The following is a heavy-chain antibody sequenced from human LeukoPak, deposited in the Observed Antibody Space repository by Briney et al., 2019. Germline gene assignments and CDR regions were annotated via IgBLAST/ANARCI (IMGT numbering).Heavy chain of an antibody. Sequence: ASVKVSCKASGYTFTNFGITWVRQAPGQGLEWMGWISAYNGNTNYAQKVQGRVTMTADTSTSTAYMELRSLRSDDTAVYYCARAGGWTREDYKAYALYIWGQGTMVTVSS. CDR2: ISAYNGNT. V-gene: IGHV1-18*01. J-gene: IGHJ3*02. D-gene: IGHD6-19*01. CDR1: GYTFTNFG. CDR3: ARAGGWTREDYKAYALYI.